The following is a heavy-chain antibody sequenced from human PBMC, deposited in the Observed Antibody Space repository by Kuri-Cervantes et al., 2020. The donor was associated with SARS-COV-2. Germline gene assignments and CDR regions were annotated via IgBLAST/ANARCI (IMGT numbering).Heavy chain of an antibody. V-gene: IGHV7-4-1*02. Sequence: ASVKVSCKASGYTLSSNVIYWARQAPGQGLEWMGWINTNTGNPTYAQGFTGRFVFSLDTSVSTAYLQISSLKAEDTAVYYCARTMYSSRWYWFDPWGQGTLVTVSS. J-gene: IGHJ5*02. CDR1: GYTLSSNV. D-gene: IGHD6-13*01. CDR2: INTNTGNP. CDR3: ARTMYSSRWYWFDP.